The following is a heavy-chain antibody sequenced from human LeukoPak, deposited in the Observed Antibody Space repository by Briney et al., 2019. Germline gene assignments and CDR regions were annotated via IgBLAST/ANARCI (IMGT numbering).Heavy chain of an antibody. V-gene: IGHV5-51*01. Sequence: GESLKISCKGSGYSFTSYWIGWVRQMPGKGLEWMGIIYAGDSDTRYSPSFQGQVTISADKSISTAYLQWSSLKASDTAMYYCASRVANYYYDSSRVGAFDIWGQGTMVTVSS. CDR3: ASRVANYYYDSSRVGAFDI. J-gene: IGHJ3*02. D-gene: IGHD3-22*01. CDR2: IYAGDSDT. CDR1: GYSFTSYW.